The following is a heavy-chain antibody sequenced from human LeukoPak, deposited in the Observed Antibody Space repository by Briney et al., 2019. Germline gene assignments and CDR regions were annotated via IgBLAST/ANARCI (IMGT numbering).Heavy chain of an antibody. CDR1: GFTFSDYP. V-gene: IGHV3-23*01. J-gene: IGHJ4*02. CDR2: ITRSGGST. Sequence: GGSLRLSCVASGFTFSDYPMYWVRQAPGKGLECVSSITRSGGSTYVADSVKGRFTISRDNSKNALYLQMNSLRADDTAVYYCAKDQAPSEQDSSGWSNWGQGTLVTVSS. D-gene: IGHD6-19*01. CDR3: AKDQAPSEQDSSGWSN.